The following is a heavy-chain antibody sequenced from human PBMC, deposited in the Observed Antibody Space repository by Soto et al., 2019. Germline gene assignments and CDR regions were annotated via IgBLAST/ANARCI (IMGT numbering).Heavy chain of an antibody. J-gene: IGHJ4*01. CDR2: ITGSGSHS. Sequence: EVQLLQSGGGLVQPGGSLRLSCMASGFPSSTYGFSTYAMTWVRQPPGKGLEWVSVITGSGSHSYYADSVKGRFTISRDNSRNTLFLQMDSFRADDTAVYFCAKGTSSEFLLSFDDWGHGTLVTVSS. CDR1: GFPSSTYGFSTYA. CDR3: AKGTSSEFLLSFDD. V-gene: IGHV3-23*01. D-gene: IGHD3-10*01.